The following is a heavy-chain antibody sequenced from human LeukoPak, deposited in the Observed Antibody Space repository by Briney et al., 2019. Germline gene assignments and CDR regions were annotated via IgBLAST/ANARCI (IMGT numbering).Heavy chain of an antibody. J-gene: IGHJ3*02. V-gene: IGHV4-59*01. CDR1: GGSISNYY. D-gene: IGHD1-26*01. CDR2: IYNTGST. CDR3: ARCRYSSTYRHSFDI. Sequence: SETLSLTGIGSGGSISNYYWSWIRQPPGKGLEWIGYIYNTGSTDYNPSLKSQVTISVDTSKNQFSLILSTLTAADTAVYYCARCRYSSTYRHSFDIWGHGAMVTVSS.